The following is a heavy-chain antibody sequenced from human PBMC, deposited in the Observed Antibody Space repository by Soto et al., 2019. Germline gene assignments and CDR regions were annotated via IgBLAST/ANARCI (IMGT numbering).Heavy chain of an antibody. CDR2: INPNSGGT. Sequence: GASVKVSCKASGYTFTGYYMHWVRQAPGQGLEWMGWINPNSGGTNYAQKFQGRVTMTRDTSISTAYMELSRLRSDDTAVYYCASAVPPDAEIYFDYWGQGTLVTVSS. CDR1: GYTFTGYY. V-gene: IGHV1-2*02. CDR3: ASAVPPDAEIYFDY. D-gene: IGHD6-6*01. J-gene: IGHJ4*02.